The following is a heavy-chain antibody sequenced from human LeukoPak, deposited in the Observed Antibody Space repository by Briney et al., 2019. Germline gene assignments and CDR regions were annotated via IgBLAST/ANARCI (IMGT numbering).Heavy chain of an antibody. J-gene: IGHJ4*02. D-gene: IGHD7-27*01. V-gene: IGHV4-61*02. CDR1: GGSISSGSYY. CDR2: IYTSGST. CDR3: ARVGLTGDYFDY. Sequence: SETLSLTCTVSGGSISSGSYYWSWIRQPAGKGLEWIGRIYTSGSTNYNPSLKSRVTISVDTSKNQFSLKLSSVTAADTAVYYCARVGLTGDYFDYWGQRTLVTVSS.